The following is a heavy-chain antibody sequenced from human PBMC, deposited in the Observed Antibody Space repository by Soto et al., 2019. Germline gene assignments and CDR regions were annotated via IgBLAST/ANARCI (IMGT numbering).Heavy chain of an antibody. J-gene: IGHJ4*02. Sequence: EVQLVESGGGLVKPGGSLRLSCAASGFTFSSNSMKWVRQAPGKGLEWVSLISSSSSYIYYADSVKGRFTISRDNAMNSLYLQMNSLRAEDTAVYYCARVGYSSGWLPDYWGQGTLVTVSS. D-gene: IGHD6-19*01. CDR3: ARVGYSSGWLPDY. CDR1: GFTFSSNS. CDR2: ISSSSSYI. V-gene: IGHV3-21*01.